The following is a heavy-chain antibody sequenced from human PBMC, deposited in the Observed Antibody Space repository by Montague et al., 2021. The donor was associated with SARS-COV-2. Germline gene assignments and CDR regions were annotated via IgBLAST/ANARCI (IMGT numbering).Heavy chain of an antibody. CDR3: ARDDIVLQVVTEGMDV. J-gene: IGHJ6*02. CDR2: MYYSGST. V-gene: IGHV4-39*07. CDR1: GGSISSSNYY. Sequence: SETLSLTCTVSGGSISSSNYYWGWIRQPPGKGLEWIGNMYYSGSTYYNPSLKSRVTISIDTSKNQFSLKLSSVTAADTAVYYCARDDIVLQVVTEGMDVWGQGTTVTVSS. D-gene: IGHD2-15*01.